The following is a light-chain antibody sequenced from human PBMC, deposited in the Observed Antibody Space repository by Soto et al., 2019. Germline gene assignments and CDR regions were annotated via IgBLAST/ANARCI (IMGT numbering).Light chain of an antibody. J-gene: IGLJ1*01. CDR2: EVS. CDR3: NSYTTRSTYV. V-gene: IGLV2-14*01. Sequence: QSALTQPASVSGSPGQSITISCTGTSSDVGSYNRVSWYQQTPGTAPKLIIYEVSNRPSGVSIRFSGSKSGNTASLTISGLQAEDEADYFCNSYTTRSTYVFGTGTNLTVL. CDR1: SSDVGSYNR.